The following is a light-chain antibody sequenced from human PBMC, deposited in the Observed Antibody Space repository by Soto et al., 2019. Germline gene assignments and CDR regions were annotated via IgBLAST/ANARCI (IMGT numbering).Light chain of an antibody. CDR1: QSISSY. Sequence: DIQMTQSPSSLSASVGDRVTITCRASQSISSYLSWYQQKPGKAPKLLINVASTLQSGVPSRFSGSGSGTDFTLAISSLQPEDVATYYCQQSSSTPQTFGGGTRVESK. J-gene: IGKJ4*01. CDR2: VAS. V-gene: IGKV1-39*01. CDR3: QQSSSTPQT.